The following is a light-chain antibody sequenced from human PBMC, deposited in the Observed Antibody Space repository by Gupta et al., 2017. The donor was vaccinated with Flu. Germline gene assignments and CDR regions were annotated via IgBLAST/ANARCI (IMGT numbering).Light chain of an antibody. CDR3: QSYDSSTVV. V-gene: IGLV6-57*03. CDR1: GSSIATDY. J-gene: IGLJ2*01. CDR2: EDK. Sequence: FMPPQPHPASESPAKTAIISCTRSGSSIATDYVQWYQQRPGSAPTTVIYEDKQTPSGVPDRFSGSIDSSTKSASITISGLKTEDEADYYCQSYDSSTVVFGGGTKLTVL.